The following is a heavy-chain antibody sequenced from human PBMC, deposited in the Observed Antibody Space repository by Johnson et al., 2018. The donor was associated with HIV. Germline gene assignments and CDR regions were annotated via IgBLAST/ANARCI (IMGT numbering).Heavy chain of an antibody. J-gene: IGHJ3*02. D-gene: IGHD6-19*01. Sequence: GSLRLSCAASGFTFSDYYMSWIRQAPGKGLEWVSYISSSGSTIYYADSVKGRFTISRDNAKNSLYLQMNSLRAEDTAVYYCARDRSSGWYGRVDAFDIWGQGTMVTVSS. CDR1: GFTFSDYY. CDR2: ISSSGSTI. CDR3: ARDRSSGWYGRVDAFDI. V-gene: IGHV3-11*04.